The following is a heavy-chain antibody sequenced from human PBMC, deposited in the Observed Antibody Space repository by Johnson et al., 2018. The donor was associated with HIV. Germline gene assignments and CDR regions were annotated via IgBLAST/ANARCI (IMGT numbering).Heavy chain of an antibody. CDR3: ARPSVIPHGGGCDV. D-gene: IGHD2-21*01. CDR2: ITATGGKT. J-gene: IGHJ3*01. V-gene: IGHV3-23*04. Sequence: VQLVESGGDLVERGGSLRLSCEASGFSFASYALSWVRQAPGKGLEWVSSITATGGKTYYADSVNGRFTVSRDKSKSTLYLQMHRLSAEDTALYYCARPSVIPHGGGCDVWGRVTMVVVST. CDR1: GFSFASYA.